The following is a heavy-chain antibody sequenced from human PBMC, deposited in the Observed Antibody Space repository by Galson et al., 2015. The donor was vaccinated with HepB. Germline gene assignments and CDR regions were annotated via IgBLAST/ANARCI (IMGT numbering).Heavy chain of an antibody. CDR3: ARDQITIFGVVDRHWFDP. V-gene: IGHV3-33*08. CDR1: GFTFSSYS. Sequence: SLRLSCAASGFTFSSYSMHWVRQAPGKGLEWVAVIWYDGSNKYYADSVKGRFTISRDNSKNTLYLQMNSLRAEDTAVYYCARDQITIFGVVDRHWFDPWGQGTLVTVSS. J-gene: IGHJ5*02. CDR2: IWYDGSNK. D-gene: IGHD3-3*01.